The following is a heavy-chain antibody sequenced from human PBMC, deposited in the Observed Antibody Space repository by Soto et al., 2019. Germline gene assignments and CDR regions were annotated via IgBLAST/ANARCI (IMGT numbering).Heavy chain of an antibody. V-gene: IGHV4-30-4*01. CDR1: GGSISSGDYY. Sequence: SETLSLTCTVSGGSISSGDYYWSWIRQPPGKGLEWIGYIYYSGSTYYNPSLKSRVTISVDTSKNQFSLKLSSVTAADTAVYYCARAMVVTKNWFAPWGQGTLVTVSS. CDR3: ARAMVVTKNWFAP. D-gene: IGHD2-21*02. CDR2: IYYSGST. J-gene: IGHJ5*02.